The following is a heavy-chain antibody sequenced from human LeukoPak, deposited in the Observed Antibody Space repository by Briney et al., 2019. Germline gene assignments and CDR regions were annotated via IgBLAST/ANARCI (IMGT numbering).Heavy chain of an antibody. CDR1: GGSFSGYY. CDR2: INHSGST. V-gene: IGHV4-34*01. CDR3: ARGRWSQLPTKWYYFDY. Sequence: SETLSLTCAVYGGSFSGYYWSWLRQPPGKGLEWIGEINHSGSTNYNPSLKSRVTISVDTSKNQFSLKLSSVTAADTAVYYCARGRWSQLPTKWYYFDYWGQGTLVTVSS. J-gene: IGHJ4*02. D-gene: IGHD4/OR15-4a*01.